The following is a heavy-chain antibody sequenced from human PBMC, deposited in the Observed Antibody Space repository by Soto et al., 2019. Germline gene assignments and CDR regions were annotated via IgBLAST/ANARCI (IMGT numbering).Heavy chain of an antibody. V-gene: IGHV1-18*01. CDR3: ARDRKYIVVVPAAMCFDY. J-gene: IGHJ4*02. CDR2: ISDYNGNT. Sequence: QVQLVQSGAEVKKPGASVKVSCKASGYTFTSYGISWVRQAPGQGLEWMGWISDYNGNTNYAQKLQGRVTMTTDTSTSTAYMELRSLRSDDTAVYYCARDRKYIVVVPAAMCFDYWGQGTLVTVSS. D-gene: IGHD2-2*01. CDR1: GYTFTSYG.